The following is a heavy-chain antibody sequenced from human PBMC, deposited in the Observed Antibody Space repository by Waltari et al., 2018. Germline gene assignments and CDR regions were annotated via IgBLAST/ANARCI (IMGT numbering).Heavy chain of an antibody. Sequence: EVQLVQSGAEVKKPGESLKISCQGSGYSFARYWIGWVRQMPGKGLEWMGITYPGDSSTKYSPSFQGQATIAVDTSISTAYLQWSSLKASDTAMYFCARQNIHSYGYGYFDYWGQGTLVTVSS. V-gene: IGHV5-51*01. CDR3: ARQNIHSYGYGYFDY. J-gene: IGHJ4*02. CDR1: GYSFARYW. CDR2: TYPGDSST. D-gene: IGHD5-18*01.